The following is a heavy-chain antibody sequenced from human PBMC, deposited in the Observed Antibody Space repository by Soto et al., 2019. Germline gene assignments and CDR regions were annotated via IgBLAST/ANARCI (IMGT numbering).Heavy chain of an antibody. D-gene: IGHD4-17*01. CDR2: ISRSGIYL. CDR3: ARDRYGDYSLDY. J-gene: IGHJ4*02. V-gene: IGHV3-21*01. Sequence: GGSLRLSCAASGFTFSNYTMNWVRQAPGKGLEWVSYISRSGIYLYNVDSVKGRFTISRDNAENSLYLQLNSLRAEDTAVYYCARDRYGDYSLDYWGQGTLVTVSS. CDR1: GFTFSNYT.